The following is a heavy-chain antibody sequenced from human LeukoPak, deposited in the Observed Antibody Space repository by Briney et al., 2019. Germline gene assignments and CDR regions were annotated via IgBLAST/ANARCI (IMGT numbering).Heavy chain of an antibody. V-gene: IGHV3-30-3*01. CDR2: ISIAGNTE. J-gene: IGHJ4*02. Sequence: GGSLRLSCAASGFTFSTYWVHWVRQAPGKGLEWVAVISIAGNTEHYADSVKGRFTISRDNSKNTMYLQMNSLRPEDTAVYSCAREGSGSTWSSFDFWGQGSLVTVSS. CDR1: GFTFSTYW. CDR3: AREGSGSTWSSFDF. D-gene: IGHD6-13*01.